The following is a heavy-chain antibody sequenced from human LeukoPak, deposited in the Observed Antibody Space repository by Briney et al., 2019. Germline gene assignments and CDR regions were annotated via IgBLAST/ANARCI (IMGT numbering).Heavy chain of an antibody. CDR1: GFTFSSYA. J-gene: IGHJ4*02. Sequence: GGSLRLSCAASGFTFSSYAMNWVRQAPGKGLEWVSAISGSGGNTYYADSVKGRFTISRDNSRNTLYLQMNSLRAEDTAVYYCARGRRGPIFDYWGQGTLVTVSS. CDR2: ISGSGGNT. V-gene: IGHV3-23*01. D-gene: IGHD3-10*01. CDR3: ARGRRGPIFDY.